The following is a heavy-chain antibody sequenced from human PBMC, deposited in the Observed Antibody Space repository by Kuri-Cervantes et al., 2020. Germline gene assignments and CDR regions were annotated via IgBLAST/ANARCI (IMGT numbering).Heavy chain of an antibody. D-gene: IGHD4-17*01. V-gene: IGHV4-38-2*01. CDR2: IYHSGST. CDR1: GYSISSGYY. J-gene: IGHJ2*01. Sequence: SETLSLTCAVSGYSISSGYYWGWIRQPPGTGLEWIGSIYHSGSTYYNPSLKSRLTISVDTSKNQFSLKLSSVTAADTAVYYCARLDYGDYRRRTWYFDLWGRGTLVTVSS. CDR3: ARLDYGDYRRRTWYFDL.